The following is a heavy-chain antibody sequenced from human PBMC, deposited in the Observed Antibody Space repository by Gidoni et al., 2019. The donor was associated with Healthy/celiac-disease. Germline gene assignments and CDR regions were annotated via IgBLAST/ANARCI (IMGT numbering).Heavy chain of an antibody. CDR2: IIPNFGTA. CDR1: GRTFSSYA. V-gene: IGHV1-69*01. J-gene: IGHJ5*02. Sequence: QVQLVQSWAEVKKPGSSVKVSCKASGRTFSSYAISWVRQDPGQGLEWMGGIIPNFGTANYAQKFQGRVTITAEESTSTAYMELSSLRSEDTAGYYCGRGEELSQGGWFDPWGQGTLVTVSS. D-gene: IGHD1-26*01. CDR3: GRGEELSQGGWFDP.